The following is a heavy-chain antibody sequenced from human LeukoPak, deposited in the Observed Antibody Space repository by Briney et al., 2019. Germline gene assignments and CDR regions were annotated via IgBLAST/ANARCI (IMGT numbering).Heavy chain of an antibody. D-gene: IGHD3-10*01. V-gene: IGHV3-21*01. J-gene: IGHJ4*02. CDR3: ARGSGELPNAY. Sequence: GGSLRLSCAASGFTSSSYSMNWVRQAPGKGLEWVSSISSSSSYIYYADSVKGRFTISRDNAKNSLYLQMNSLRAEDTAVYYCARGSGELPNAYWGQGTLVTVSS. CDR1: GFTSSSYS. CDR2: ISSSSSYI.